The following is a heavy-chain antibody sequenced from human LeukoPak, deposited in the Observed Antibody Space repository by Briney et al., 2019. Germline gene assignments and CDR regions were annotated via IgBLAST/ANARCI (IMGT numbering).Heavy chain of an antibody. CDR2: IRYDGSNK. CDR1: GFTFSSYG. D-gene: IGHD2-2*02. V-gene: IGHV3-30*02. CDR3: AKELGACSSTSCYRVNYYYYYMDV. J-gene: IGHJ6*03. Sequence: GGSLRLSCAASGFTFSSYGMHWVRQAPGKGLEWVAFIRYDGSNKYYADSVKGRFTISRDNSKNTLYLQMNSLRAEDTAVYYCAKELGACSSTSCYRVNYYYYYMDVWGKGTTVIVSS.